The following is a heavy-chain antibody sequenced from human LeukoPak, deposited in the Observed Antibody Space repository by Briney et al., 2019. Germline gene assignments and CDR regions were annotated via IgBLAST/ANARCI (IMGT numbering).Heavy chain of an antibody. D-gene: IGHD1-7*01. Sequence: PSETLSLTCTVSGGSISSGGYYWSWIRQHPGKGLEWIGYIYYSGSTYYNPSLKSRVTISVDTSKNQFSLKLSSVTAAGTAVYYCARGEYNWNYLGPFDYWGQGTLVTVSS. J-gene: IGHJ4*02. CDR2: IYYSGST. V-gene: IGHV4-31*03. CDR1: GGSISSGGYY. CDR3: ARGEYNWNYLGPFDY.